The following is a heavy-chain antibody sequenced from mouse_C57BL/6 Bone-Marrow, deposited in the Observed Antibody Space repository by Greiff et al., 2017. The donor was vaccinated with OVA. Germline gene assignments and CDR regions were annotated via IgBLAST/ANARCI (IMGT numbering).Heavy chain of an antibody. CDR2: IWTGGGT. CDR1: GFSLTSYA. J-gene: IGHJ4*01. D-gene: IGHD1-1*01. V-gene: IGHV2-9-1*01. Sequence: QVQLQQSGPGLVAPSQSLSITCTVSGFSLTSYAISWVRQPPGKGLEWLGVIWTGGGTNYNSAIKSRLSISKDNSKSQVFLKMNSLQTDDTARYYCARNYYGSSLYAMDYWGQGTSVTVSS. CDR3: ARNYYGSSLYAMDY.